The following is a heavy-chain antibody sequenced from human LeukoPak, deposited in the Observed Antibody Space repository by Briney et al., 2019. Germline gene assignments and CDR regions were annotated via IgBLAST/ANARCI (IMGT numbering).Heavy chain of an antibody. Sequence: PGGSLRLSCAASGFTFSNAWMSWVRQAPGKGLEWVGRIKSKTDGGTTDYAAPVKGRFTISRDDSKNTLYLQMNSLKTEDTAVYYCTTDAGVTKDGYFDYWGQRTLVTVSS. CDR3: TTDAGVTKDGYFDY. CDR1: GFTFSNAW. CDR2: IKSKTDGGTT. V-gene: IGHV3-15*01. D-gene: IGHD3-10*01. J-gene: IGHJ4*02.